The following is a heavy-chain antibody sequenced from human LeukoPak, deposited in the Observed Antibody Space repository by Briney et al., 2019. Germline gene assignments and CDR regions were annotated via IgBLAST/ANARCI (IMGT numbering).Heavy chain of an antibody. J-gene: IGHJ6*02. Sequence: GASVKVSCTASGYTFTSYAIHWVRQAPGQRLEWMGWISAGNGNTKYSQNFQGRVTFISNTSATTAFMELSSLRSEDAAVYYCARVGSSASPYYYYGMDVWGQGTTVTVSS. V-gene: IGHV1-3*01. CDR2: ISAGNGNT. CDR1: GYTFTSYA. CDR3: ARVGSSASPYYYYGMDV. D-gene: IGHD3-10*01.